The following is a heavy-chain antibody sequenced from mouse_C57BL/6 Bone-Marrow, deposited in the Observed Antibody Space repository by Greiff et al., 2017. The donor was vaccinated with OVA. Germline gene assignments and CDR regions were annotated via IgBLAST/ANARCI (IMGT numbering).Heavy chain of an antibody. D-gene: IGHD1-1*01. CDR1: GFSLTSYG. CDR3: ARNEDYGSSYPFAY. Sequence: VQLQQSGPGLVQPSQSLSITCTVSGFSLTSYGVHWVRQSPGKGLEWLGVIWSGGSTDYNEALISRLSISKENSKSQVFFKMNSLQADDTAIDYCARNEDYGSSYPFAYWGQGTLGTVSA. J-gene: IGHJ3*01. CDR2: IWSGGST. V-gene: IGHV2-2*01.